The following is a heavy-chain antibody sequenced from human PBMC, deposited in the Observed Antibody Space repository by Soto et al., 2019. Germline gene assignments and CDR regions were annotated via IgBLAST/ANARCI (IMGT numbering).Heavy chain of an antibody. CDR2: IWYDGSNK. CDR3: ASFGGGYKSYYYYYMDV. CDR1: GFTFSSYG. Sequence: GGSLRLSCAASGFTFSSYGMHWVRQAPGKGLEWVAVIWYDGSNKYYADSVKGRFTISRDNSKNTLYLQMNSLRAEDTAVYYCASFGGGYKSYYYYYMDVWGKGTTVTVSS. D-gene: IGHD3-10*01. J-gene: IGHJ6*03. V-gene: IGHV3-33*01.